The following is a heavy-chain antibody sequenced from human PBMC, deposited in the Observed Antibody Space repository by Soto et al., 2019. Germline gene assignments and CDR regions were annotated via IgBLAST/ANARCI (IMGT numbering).Heavy chain of an antibody. Sequence: QLQLQESGRGLVKPSETLSLTCTVSGGSISSSSYYWGWIRQPPGKGLEWIGSIYYSGSTYYNPSLKSPVTISVDTSKNQFSLKLSSVTAADTAVYYCARDYDSSGDYWGQGTLVTVSS. CDR2: IYYSGST. V-gene: IGHV4-39*01. J-gene: IGHJ4*02. D-gene: IGHD3-22*01. CDR3: ARDYDSSGDY. CDR1: GGSISSSSYY.